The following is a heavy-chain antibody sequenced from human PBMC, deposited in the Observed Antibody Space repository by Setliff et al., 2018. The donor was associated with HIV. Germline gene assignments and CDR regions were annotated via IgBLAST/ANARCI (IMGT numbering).Heavy chain of an antibody. CDR1: GFTVDEYG. D-gene: IGHD6-19*01. Sequence: GGSLRLSCAASGFTVDEYGMSWVRQAPGKGLTWVSGINWNGGSTGYADSVKGRFTISRDNAKNSLYLQLNSLRAEDTALYYCARGISGWYAPLGYWGQGTLVTVSS. J-gene: IGHJ4*02. V-gene: IGHV3-20*04. CDR2: INWNGGST. CDR3: ARGISGWYAPLGY.